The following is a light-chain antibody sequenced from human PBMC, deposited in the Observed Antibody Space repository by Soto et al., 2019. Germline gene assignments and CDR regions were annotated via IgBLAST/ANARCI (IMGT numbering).Light chain of an antibody. Sequence: QLVLTKPPSASGTPGQRVTISCSGSSSNIGSNTVNWYQQLPGTAPKLLIYSNNQRPSGVPDRFSGSKSGTSASLAISGLQSEDEADYYCAAWDDSLNGSVVFGGGTKLTVL. CDR3: AAWDDSLNGSVV. CDR1: SSNIGSNT. CDR2: SNN. J-gene: IGLJ2*01. V-gene: IGLV1-44*01.